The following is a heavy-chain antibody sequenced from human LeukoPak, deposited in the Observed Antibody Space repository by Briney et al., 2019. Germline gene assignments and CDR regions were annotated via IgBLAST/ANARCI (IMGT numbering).Heavy chain of an antibody. CDR3: TTSMAYDAFDI. CDR1: GFTFSNAW. CDR2: IKSKTDGGTT. J-gene: IGHJ3*02. V-gene: IGHV3-15*01. Sequence: GGSLRLSCAASGFTFSNAWMSCVRQAPGKGLEWVGRIKSKTDGGTTDYAAPVKGRCTISRDDSKNTLYLQMNSLKTEDTAVYYCTTSMAYDAFDIWGQGTMVTVSS. D-gene: IGHD2/OR15-2a*01.